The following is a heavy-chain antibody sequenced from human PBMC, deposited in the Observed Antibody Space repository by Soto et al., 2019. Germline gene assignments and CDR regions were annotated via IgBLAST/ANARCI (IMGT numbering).Heavy chain of an antibody. D-gene: IGHD4-17*01. CDR3: ARGIKYGAYSRWFDP. J-gene: IGHJ5*02. V-gene: IGHV1-8*01. CDR2: MNPNSGKT. Sequence: QVQLVQSGAEVKKPGASVKVSCKASGYTFTSYEINRVRQATGQGLEYLGWMNPNSGKTAYVQKFQGRVTMTWDTSITTAYMELSSLRSEDTAVYFCARGIKYGAYSRWFDPWGQGTLVTVSS. CDR1: GYTFTSYE.